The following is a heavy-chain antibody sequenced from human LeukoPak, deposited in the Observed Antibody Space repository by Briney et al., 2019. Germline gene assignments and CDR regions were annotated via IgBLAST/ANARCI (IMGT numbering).Heavy chain of an antibody. J-gene: IGHJ4*02. D-gene: IGHD2-2*01. CDR2: IIPILGIA. CDR3: ARGGVVPAAIDY. V-gene: IGHV1-69*04. Sequence: SVKISCKASGGTFSSYAISWVRQAPGQGLEWMGRIIPILGIANYAQKFQGRVTITADKSTSTAYMELSSLRSEDTAVYYCARGGVVPAAIDYWGQGTLVTVSS. CDR1: GGTFSSYA.